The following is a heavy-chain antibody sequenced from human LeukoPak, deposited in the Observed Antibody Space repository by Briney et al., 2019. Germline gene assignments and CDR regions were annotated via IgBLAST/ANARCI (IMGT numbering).Heavy chain of an antibody. Sequence: ASVKVSCKASGGTFSSYAISWVRQAPGQGLEWMGGIIPIFGTANYAQKFQGGVTITADESTSTAYMELSSLRSEDTAVYYCARGGVPAALYGMDVWGKGTTVAVSS. CDR3: ARGGVPAALYGMDV. CDR1: GGTFSSYA. CDR2: IIPIFGTA. J-gene: IGHJ6*04. V-gene: IGHV1-69*01. D-gene: IGHD2-2*01.